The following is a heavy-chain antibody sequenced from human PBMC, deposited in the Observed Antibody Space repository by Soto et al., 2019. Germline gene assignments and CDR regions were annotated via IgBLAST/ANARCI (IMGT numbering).Heavy chain of an antibody. V-gene: IGHV3-23*01. CDR3: AKEGYSGYDGVGYFDY. J-gene: IGHJ4*02. Sequence: EVQLLESGGGLVQPGGSLRLSCAASGFTFSSYAMSWVRQAPGKGLEWVSAISGSGGNTYYADSVKGRFTISRDNSKNTLYLQMNSLRVEDTAVYYCAKEGYSGYDGVGYFDYWGQGTLVTVSS. D-gene: IGHD5-12*01. CDR1: GFTFSSYA. CDR2: ISGSGGNT.